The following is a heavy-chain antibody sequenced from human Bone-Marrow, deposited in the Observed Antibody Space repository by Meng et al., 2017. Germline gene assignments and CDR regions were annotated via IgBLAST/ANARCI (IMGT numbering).Heavy chain of an antibody. D-gene: IGHD6-13*01. V-gene: IGHV3-15*01. J-gene: IGHJ4*02. Sequence: VHLQQGGGVLLKPEETLSLTCVVYGGSFSGYYWSWVRQAPGKGLEWVGRIKRNSDGGTIDYAAPVKGRFTISRDDSKNTLYLQMDSLITEDTAVYFCATGAAAADHWGQGTLVTVSS. CDR3: ATGAAAADH. CDR1: GGSFSGYY. CDR2: IKRNSDGGTI.